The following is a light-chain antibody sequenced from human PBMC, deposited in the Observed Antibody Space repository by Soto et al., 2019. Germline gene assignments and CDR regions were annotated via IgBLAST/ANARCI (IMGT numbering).Light chain of an antibody. Sequence: QSVLTQPPSVSAAPGQKVTISCSGSTSNIRNNYVSWYQQLPGTAPKLLIYENDKRPSGIPDRFSGSKSGASATLGITGLQTGDEADYYCGTWDTSLSYGVFGGGTKLTFL. CDR3: GTWDTSLSYGV. CDR1: TSNIRNNY. J-gene: IGLJ3*02. V-gene: IGLV1-51*02. CDR2: END.